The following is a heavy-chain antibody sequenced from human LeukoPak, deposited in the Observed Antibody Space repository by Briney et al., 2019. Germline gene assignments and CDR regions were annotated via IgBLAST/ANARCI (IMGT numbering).Heavy chain of an antibody. D-gene: IGHD6-13*01. CDR1: GFTFSNYW. J-gene: IGHJ4*02. CDR3: ARIGYSSSSLGF. CDR2: IKQDGGQT. Sequence: GGSLRLSCAASGFTFSNYWMAWVRQAPGKGLEWVANIKQDGGQTYYVDSLKGRFIISRDNAKNSLYLQMKSLRVEDTAVYYCARIGYSSSSLGFWGQGTLVTVSS. V-gene: IGHV3-7*01.